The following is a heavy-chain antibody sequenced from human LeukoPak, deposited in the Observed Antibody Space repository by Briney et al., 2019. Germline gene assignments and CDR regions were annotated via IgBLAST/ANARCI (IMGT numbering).Heavy chain of an antibody. D-gene: IGHD6-13*01. CDR3: ARDLVSSRGLPGWFDY. CDR2: INHSGST. CDR1: GGSFSGYY. V-gene: IGHV4-34*01. J-gene: IGHJ4*02. Sequence: SETLSLTCAVYGGSFSGYYWSWIRQPPGKGLEWIGEINHSGSTNYNPSLKSRVTISVDTSKNQFSLKLSSVTAADTAVYYCARDLVSSRGLPGWFDYWGQGTLVTVSS.